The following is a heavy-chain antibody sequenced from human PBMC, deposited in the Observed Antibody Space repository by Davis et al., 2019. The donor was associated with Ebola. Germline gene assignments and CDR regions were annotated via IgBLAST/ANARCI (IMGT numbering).Heavy chain of an antibody. J-gene: IGHJ5*02. CDR2: IHYSGST. Sequence: PSETLSLTCTVSGGSISSYYWSWIRQPPGKGLEWIGYIHYSGSTKYNPSLKSRVTISVDTSKNQFSLKMSSVNATDTAVYYCANQKSGSYSSWFDPWGQGTLVTVSS. V-gene: IGHV4-59*08. D-gene: IGHD1-26*01. CDR3: ANQKSGSYSSWFDP. CDR1: GGSISSYY.